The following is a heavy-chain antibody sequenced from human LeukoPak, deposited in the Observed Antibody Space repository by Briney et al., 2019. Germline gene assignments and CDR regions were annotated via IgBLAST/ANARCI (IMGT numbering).Heavy chain of an antibody. CDR1: GFTFSSYA. Sequence: GGSLRLSCAASGFTFSSYAMSWVRQAPGKGLEWVSAISSSSSYIYYADSVKGRFTISRDNAKNSLYLQMNSLRAEDTAVYYCASLYCSSTSCLDYWGQGTLVTVSS. D-gene: IGHD2-2*01. CDR2: ISSSSSYI. V-gene: IGHV3-21*01. J-gene: IGHJ4*02. CDR3: ASLYCSSTSCLDY.